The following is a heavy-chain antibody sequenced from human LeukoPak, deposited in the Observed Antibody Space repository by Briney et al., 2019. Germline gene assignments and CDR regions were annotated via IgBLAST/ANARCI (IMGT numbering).Heavy chain of an antibody. CDR1: GFTFSSYW. J-gene: IGHJ6*03. CDR2: IKQDGSEK. CDR3: ARDLLGGSYSTYYYYMDV. V-gene: IGHV3-7*01. D-gene: IGHD1-26*01. Sequence: GGSLRLSCAASGFTFSSYWMSWVRQAPGKGLEWVANIKQDGSEKYYVDSVKGRFTISRDNAKNSLYLQMNSLRAEDTAVYYCARDLLGGSYSTYYYYMDVWGKGTTVTVSS.